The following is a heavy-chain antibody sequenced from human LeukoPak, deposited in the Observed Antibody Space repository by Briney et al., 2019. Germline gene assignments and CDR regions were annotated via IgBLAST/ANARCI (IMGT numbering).Heavy chain of an antibody. CDR2: IIPIFGTA. Sequence: GSSVKVSCKASGGTFSSYAISWARQAPGQGLEWMGRIIPIFGTANYAQKFQGRVTITTDESTSTAYMKLSSLRSEDTAVYYCAREIDGYSHLAYYYYYMDVWGKGTTVTVSS. J-gene: IGHJ6*03. CDR3: AREIDGYSHLAYYYYYMDV. V-gene: IGHV1-69*05. CDR1: GGTFSSYA. D-gene: IGHD5-18*01.